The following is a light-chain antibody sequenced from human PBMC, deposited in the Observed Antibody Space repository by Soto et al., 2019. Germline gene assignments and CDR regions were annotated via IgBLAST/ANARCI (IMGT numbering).Light chain of an antibody. CDR3: QSYDSSLSAL. J-gene: IGLJ2*01. CDR1: SSNIGAGYD. V-gene: IGLV1-40*01. Sequence: QAVVTQPPSVSGAPGQRVTISCTGSSSNIGAGYDVHWYQQLPGTAPKLLIYGNSNRPSGVPDRFSGSKSGTSASRAITGLQAEDEADYYCQSYDSSLSALFGGGTKLTVL. CDR2: GNS.